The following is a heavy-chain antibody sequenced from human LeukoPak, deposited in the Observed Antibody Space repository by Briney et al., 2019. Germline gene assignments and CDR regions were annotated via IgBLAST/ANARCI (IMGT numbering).Heavy chain of an antibody. D-gene: IGHD1-26*01. CDR3: ARDQPSSGSNIFDY. CDR2: IFYRGST. CDR1: GGSISNDDYY. J-gene: IGHJ4*02. Sequence: SETLSLTCTVSGGSISNDDYYWTWIRQSPGKGLEWIGYIFYRGSTYYNPSLKSRLTISVDTSKNQFSMKLTSVTAADTAIYFCARDQPSSGSNIFDYWGQGTLVTVSS. V-gene: IGHV4-30-4*01.